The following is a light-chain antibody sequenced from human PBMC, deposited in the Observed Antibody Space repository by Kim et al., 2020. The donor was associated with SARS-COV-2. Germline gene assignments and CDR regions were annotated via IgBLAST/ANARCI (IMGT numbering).Light chain of an antibody. V-gene: IGKV3-20*01. Sequence: LSPGEKTTLPCRAGQSVTSNFLAWYQQKPGQAPRLLIYSASSRATGIPDRFSGSGSGTDFTLTINRVEPEDFVVYYCHQYGSSPLTFGPGTKLEI. CDR2: SAS. J-gene: IGKJ2*01. CDR1: QSVTSNF. CDR3: HQYGSSPLT.